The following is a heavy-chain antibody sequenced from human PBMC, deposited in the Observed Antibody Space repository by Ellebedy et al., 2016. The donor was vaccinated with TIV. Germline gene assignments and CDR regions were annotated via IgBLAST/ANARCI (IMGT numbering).Heavy chain of an antibody. V-gene: IGHV1-24*01. CDR1: GYTLTELS. CDR3: AIRSGEVATTDYYGMDV. CDR2: FDPEDGET. Sequence: ASVKVSCKVSGYTLTELSMHWVRQAPGKGLEWMGGFDPEDGETIYAQKFQGRVTMTEDTSTDTAYMELSSLRSEDTDVYYCAIRSGEVATTDYYGMDVWGQGTTVTVSS. J-gene: IGHJ6*02. D-gene: IGHD5-12*01.